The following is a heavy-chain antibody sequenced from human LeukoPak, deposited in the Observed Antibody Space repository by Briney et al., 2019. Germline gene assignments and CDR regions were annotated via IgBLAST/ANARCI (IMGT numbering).Heavy chain of an antibody. D-gene: IGHD6-13*01. V-gene: IGHV1-46*01. J-gene: IGHJ3*02. CDR2: INPSGGTT. CDR1: GYTFTRYY. CDR3: ARGHSKNDAFDI. Sequence: GASVKVSCKASGYTFTRYYLHWVRQAPGQGLGWMGIINPSGGTTSYAQKFQGRVTMTRDTSTSTVYMELSSLRPEDTAVYYCARGHSKNDAFDIWGQGTMVTVSS.